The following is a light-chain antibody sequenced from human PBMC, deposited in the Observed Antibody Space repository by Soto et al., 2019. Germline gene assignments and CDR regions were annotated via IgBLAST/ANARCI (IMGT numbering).Light chain of an antibody. J-gene: IGLJ3*02. CDR1: SSDVGGYNY. Sequence: QSVLTQPASVSGSPGQSITISCTGTSSDVGGYNYVSWYQQHPVKSPKLMIYDVSNRPSGVSNRFSGSKSGNTASLTISGLQAEDEVDYYCSSYTSSSTLDWVFGGGTKVTVL. V-gene: IGLV2-14*01. CDR2: DVS. CDR3: SSYTSSSTLDWV.